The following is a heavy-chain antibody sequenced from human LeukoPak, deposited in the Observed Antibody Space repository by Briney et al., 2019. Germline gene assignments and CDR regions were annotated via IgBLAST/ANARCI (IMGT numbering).Heavy chain of an antibody. CDR3: AKEDSSGTRFEY. CDR2: IGGSGGNI. Sequence: GGSLRLSCEASGFMFSSYDMSWVREAPGEGLEWVAGIGGSGGNIKYADSVKGRFTISRDNSRNILYLQMNSLRAEDTAVYHCAKEDSSGTRFEYWGRGSLVTVSS. V-gene: IGHV3-23*01. D-gene: IGHD3-22*01. CDR1: GFMFSSYD. J-gene: IGHJ4*02.